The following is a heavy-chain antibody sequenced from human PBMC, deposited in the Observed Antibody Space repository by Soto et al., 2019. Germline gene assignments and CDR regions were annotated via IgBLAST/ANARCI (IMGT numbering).Heavy chain of an antibody. CDR2: IYPGDSDT. V-gene: IGHV5-51*01. CDR3: ARSKLVEDMNWFDP. CDR1: GYSFTNYW. J-gene: IGHJ5*02. Sequence: GESLKISCKGSGYSFTNYWIAWVRQMPGKGLEWMGVIYPGDSDTIYSPSFQGQVTISADKSISSAYLQWSSLKASDTAIYYCARSKLVEDMNWFDPWGQGTLVTVSS. D-gene: IGHD1-1*01.